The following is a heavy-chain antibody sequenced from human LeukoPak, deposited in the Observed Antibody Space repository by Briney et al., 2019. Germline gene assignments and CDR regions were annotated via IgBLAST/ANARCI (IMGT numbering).Heavy chain of an antibody. Sequence: SETLSLTCAIYSGSFSGYYWSWIRQPPGKGLEWIGYIHYSGSTNYNPSLKSRVTISVDTSKNQFSLKLSSVTAADTAVYYCARDHYYYDSSGHDAFDIWGQGTMVTVSS. CDR1: SGSFSGYY. J-gene: IGHJ3*02. CDR2: IHYSGST. V-gene: IGHV4-59*01. CDR3: ARDHYYYDSSGHDAFDI. D-gene: IGHD3-22*01.